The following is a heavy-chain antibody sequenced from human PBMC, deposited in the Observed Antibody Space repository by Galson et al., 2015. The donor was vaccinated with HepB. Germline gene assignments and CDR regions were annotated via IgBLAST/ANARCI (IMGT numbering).Heavy chain of an antibody. J-gene: IGHJ4*02. CDR3: ARDKGPAALPEY. Sequence: SLRLSCAASGFTVSSNYMSWVRQAPGKGLEWVSVIYSGGSTYYADSVKGRFTISRDNSKNTLYLQMNSLRAEDTAVYYCARDKGPAALPEYWGQGTLVTVSS. CDR1: GFTVSSNY. D-gene: IGHD2-2*01. CDR2: IYSGGST. V-gene: IGHV3-66*01.